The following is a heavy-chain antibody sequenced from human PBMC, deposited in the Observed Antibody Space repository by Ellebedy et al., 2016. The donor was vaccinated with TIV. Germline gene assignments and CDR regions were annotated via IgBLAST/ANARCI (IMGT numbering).Heavy chain of an antibody. CDR1: GDSVSSDTAA. Sequence: SQTLSLTCAISGDSVSSDTAAWNWIRQSPSRGLEWLGRTYYRSKWYNDYAVSVRGRITISPDRSKNQFSLHLNSVTPDDTAVYYCAKTAGTATTRRLWFDPWGQGTLVTVSS. CDR3: AKTAGTATTRRLWFDP. CDR2: TYYRSKWYN. V-gene: IGHV6-1*01. D-gene: IGHD1-7*01. J-gene: IGHJ5*02.